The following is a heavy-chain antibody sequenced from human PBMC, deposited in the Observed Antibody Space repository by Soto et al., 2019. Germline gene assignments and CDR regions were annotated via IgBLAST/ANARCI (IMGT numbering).Heavy chain of an antibody. CDR1: GFTFSDSA. CDR3: TGLPTGGCVDF. J-gene: IGHJ4*02. Sequence: EVQLVESGGGLVQPGGSLKLSCAASGFTFSDSAVHWVRQASGNGLERVGRVKTKANNYATAYTASVKGRFTISRDDSKNTAYLQMNSLSAEDTGVYYCTGLPTGGCVDFWGQGTLVTVCS. CDR2: VKTKANNYAT. D-gene: IGHD6-19*01. V-gene: IGHV3-73*01.